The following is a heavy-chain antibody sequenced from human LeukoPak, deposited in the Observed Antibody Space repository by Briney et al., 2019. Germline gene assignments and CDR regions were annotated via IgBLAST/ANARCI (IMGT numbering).Heavy chain of an antibody. Sequence: ASVKVSCKASGYTSTSHGISWVRQAPGQGLEWMGWISANNGNTNYAQKLQGRVTMTTDTSTSTAYMELRSLRSDDTAVYYCARDSGGYILHYWGQGTLVTVSS. CDR1: GYTSTSHG. D-gene: IGHD3-10*01. V-gene: IGHV1-18*01. CDR3: ARDSGGYILHY. CDR2: ISANNGNT. J-gene: IGHJ4*02.